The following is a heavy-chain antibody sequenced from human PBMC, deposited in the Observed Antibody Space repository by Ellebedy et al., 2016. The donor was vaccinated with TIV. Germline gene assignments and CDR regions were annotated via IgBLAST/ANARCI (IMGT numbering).Heavy chain of an antibody. Sequence: GESLKISCAASGVSFSRYRMSWVRQAPGKGLEWVSSITDSSRTFYRDSVKGRFTISRDNAKHSLYLEMSSLRVEDTAVYYCARLADLWFGEIFGWGQGTLVTVSS. CDR3: ARLADLWFGEIFG. CDR1: GVSFSRYR. J-gene: IGHJ4*02. D-gene: IGHD3-10*01. CDR2: ITDSSRT. V-gene: IGHV3-21*03.